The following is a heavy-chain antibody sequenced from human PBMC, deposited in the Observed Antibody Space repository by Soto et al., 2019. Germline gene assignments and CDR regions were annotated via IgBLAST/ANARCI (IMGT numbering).Heavy chain of an antibody. CDR3: ARDPCGSDCYSGLDY. J-gene: IGHJ4*02. CDR2: ISYNGRT. Sequence: SETLSLTCTVSGGSISSSSYYWGWIRQPPGKGLEWLGYISYNGRTNYNPSLKSRVTISVDTSRKQFFLRLTSVTAADTAIYYCARDPCGSDCYSGLDYWGQGSLVTVSS. V-gene: IGHV4-61*01. CDR1: GGSISSSSYY. D-gene: IGHD2-21*02.